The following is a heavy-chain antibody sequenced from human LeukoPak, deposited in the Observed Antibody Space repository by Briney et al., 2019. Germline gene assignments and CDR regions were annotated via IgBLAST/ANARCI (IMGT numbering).Heavy chain of an antibody. D-gene: IGHD3-22*01. J-gene: IGHJ5*02. CDR2: IYTSGST. CDR1: GGSISSYY. CDR3: ARDPTAGSGYYDSSGYFDP. Sequence: SETLSLTGTGSGGSISSYYWSWIRQPAGKGLEWIGRIYTSGSTNYNPSLKSRVTMSVDTSKNQFSLKLSSVTAADTAVYYCARDPTAGSGYYDSSGYFDPWGQGTLVTVSS. V-gene: IGHV4-4*07.